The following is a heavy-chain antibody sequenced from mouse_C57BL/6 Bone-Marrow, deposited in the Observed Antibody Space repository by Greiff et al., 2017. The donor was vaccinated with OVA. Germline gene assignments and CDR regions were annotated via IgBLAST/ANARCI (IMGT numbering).Heavy chain of an antibody. J-gene: IGHJ3*01. CDR2: IDPEDGDT. V-gene: IGHV14-1*01. CDR1: GFNIKDYY. D-gene: IGHD1-1*01. CDR3: TTWGYYYGSRAY. Sequence: EVQLQQSGAELVRPGASVKLSCTASGFNIKDYYMHWVKQRPEQGLEWIGRIDPEDGDTEYAPKFQGKATMTAATSSNTAYLQLSSLTSEDTAVYYCTTWGYYYGSRAYWGQGTLVTVSA.